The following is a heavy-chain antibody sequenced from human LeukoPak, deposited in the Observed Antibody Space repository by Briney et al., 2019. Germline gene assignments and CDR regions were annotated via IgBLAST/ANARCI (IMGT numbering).Heavy chain of an antibody. CDR1: GYTLTELS. CDR3: ATGVSPRTSGHDRNFDY. J-gene: IGHJ4*02. CDR2: FDPEDGET. V-gene: IGHV1-24*01. D-gene: IGHD5-12*01. Sequence: ASVKVSCKVSGYTLTELSMHWVRQAPGKGLEWMGGFDPEDGETIYAQKFQGRVTMTEDTSTDTAYMELSSLRSEDTAVYYCATGVSPRTSGHDRNFDYWGQGTLVTVSS.